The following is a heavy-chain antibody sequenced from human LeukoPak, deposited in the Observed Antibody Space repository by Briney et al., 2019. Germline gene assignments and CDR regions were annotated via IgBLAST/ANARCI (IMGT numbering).Heavy chain of an antibody. Sequence: GGSLRLSCAPSGLAVSSTFMGWVRQAPGRGLEWVSIIYSGGTTHYADSVKGRFTISRDNAKNMLYLQMDSMRVGDTAIYYCARNTDSWGSGTYGYFDHWGSRTMVTVS. CDR2: IYSGGTT. D-gene: IGHD3-10*01. J-gene: IGHJ2*01. V-gene: IGHV3-53*01. CDR3: ARNTDSWGSGTYGYFDH. CDR1: GLAVSSTF.